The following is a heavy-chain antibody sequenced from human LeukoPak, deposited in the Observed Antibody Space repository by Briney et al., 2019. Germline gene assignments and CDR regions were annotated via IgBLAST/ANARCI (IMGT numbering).Heavy chain of an antibody. J-gene: IGHJ4*02. CDR2: ISSGSSYI. CDR3: ARERVSSGWYYY. D-gene: IGHD6-19*01. V-gene: IGHV3-21*01. Sequence: GGSLRLSCAASGFTFSSYSMNWVRQAPGKGLEWVSSISSGSSYIYYADSVKGRFTISRDNAKNSLYLQMNSLRAEDTAVYYCARERVSSGWYYYWGQGTLVTVSS. CDR1: GFTFSSYS.